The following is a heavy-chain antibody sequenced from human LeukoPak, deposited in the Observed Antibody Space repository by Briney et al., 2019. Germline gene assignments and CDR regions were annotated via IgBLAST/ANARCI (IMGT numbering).Heavy chain of an antibody. Sequence: SETLSLTCTVSGGSISSYYWSWIRQPPGKGLEWIGYIYYSGSTNYNPSLKSRVTISVDTSKNQFSLKLSSVTAADTAVYYCARVVAATIPYYYYGMDVWGQGTTVTVSS. CDR1: GGSISSYY. D-gene: IGHD5-12*01. V-gene: IGHV4-59*01. J-gene: IGHJ6*02. CDR2: IYYSGST. CDR3: ARVVAATIPYYYYGMDV.